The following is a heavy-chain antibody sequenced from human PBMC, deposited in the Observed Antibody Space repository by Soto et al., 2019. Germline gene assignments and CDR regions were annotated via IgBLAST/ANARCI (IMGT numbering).Heavy chain of an antibody. CDR3: AKGNSLSPALVIDS. J-gene: IGHJ3*02. Sequence: EVQLLESGGGLVQPGGSLRLSCAASGFTFSSYAMNWVRQAPGKGLEWVSAISGSGGSTYYADSVKGRFTISRDSSKNTLYLQMNSLRADDTAVYYCAKGNSLSPALVIDSWGQGTMVTVSS. CDR2: ISGSGGST. CDR1: GFTFSSYA. V-gene: IGHV3-23*01. D-gene: IGHD1-7*01.